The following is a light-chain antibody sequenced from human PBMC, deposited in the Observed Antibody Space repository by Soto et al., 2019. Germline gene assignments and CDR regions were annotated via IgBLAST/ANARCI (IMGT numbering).Light chain of an antibody. J-gene: IGKJ4*01. Sequence: EIVLTQSPGTLSLSPEDRAILSCRGSQRVGSSSLAWYQQRPGQAPRLLIYGVSTRATGIPDRFSGSGSGTDFTLTISRLESEDFAVYFCQQFGTSPAFGGGTKVEIK. CDR1: QRVGSSS. CDR2: GVS. CDR3: QQFGTSPA. V-gene: IGKV3-20*01.